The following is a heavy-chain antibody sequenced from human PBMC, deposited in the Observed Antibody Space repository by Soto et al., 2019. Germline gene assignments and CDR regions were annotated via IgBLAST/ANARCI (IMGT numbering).Heavy chain of an antibody. CDR2: ISTYNGNT. J-gene: IGHJ5*02. D-gene: IGHD6-19*01. Sequence: QVQLMQSGTEVKKPGASVKVSCKASSETFASYDITWVRQVPGQGLEWMGWISTYNGNTKYAQNVQGRVSMTTDTSTSTAYMELRSLKSDDTAVYYCARVTRGSGDWFDPWGQGTLVTVSS. V-gene: IGHV1-18*01. CDR3: ARVTRGSGDWFDP. CDR1: SETFASYD.